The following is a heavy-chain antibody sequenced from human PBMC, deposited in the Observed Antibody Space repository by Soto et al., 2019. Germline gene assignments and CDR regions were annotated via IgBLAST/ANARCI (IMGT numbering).Heavy chain of an antibody. CDR3: ARASRKIVVVPAARSPSFDP. V-gene: IGHV4-34*01. D-gene: IGHD2-2*01. CDR1: GGSFSGYY. Sequence: PSETLSLTCAVYGGSFSGYYWSWIRQPPGKGLEWIGEINHSGTTNYNPSPKSRVTISVDTSKNQFSLKLSSVTAADTAVYYCARASRKIVVVPAARSPSFDPCGKGPLVTVSS. J-gene: IGHJ5*02. CDR2: INHSGTT.